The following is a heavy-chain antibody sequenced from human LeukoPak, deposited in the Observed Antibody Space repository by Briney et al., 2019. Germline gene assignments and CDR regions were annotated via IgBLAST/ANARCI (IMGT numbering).Heavy chain of an antibody. CDR1: GYNFTDYY. V-gene: IGHV1-2*02. CDR2: INPKSGGT. Sequence: ASVKVSCKGSGYNFTDYYIHLVRQAPGQGLEWMGWINPKSGGTNYAQKFRGRVTMTRDTSISTAYMELSGLRSDDTAVYYCARDSGLGPTWHPFDHWGQGTPVTVSS. D-gene: IGHD1-26*01. CDR3: ARDSGLGPTWHPFDH. J-gene: IGHJ4*02.